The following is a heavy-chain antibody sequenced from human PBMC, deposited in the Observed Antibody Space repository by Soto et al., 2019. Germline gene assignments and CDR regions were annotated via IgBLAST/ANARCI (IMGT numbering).Heavy chain of an antibody. V-gene: IGHV4-39*01. CDR3: ARQRTTVVTQAYFDH. CDR2: IYYSGRT. CDR1: GESISSSSYY. J-gene: IGHJ4*02. Sequence: SETLSLTGVVSGESISSSSYYWGWVRQPPGKGLEWIGSIYYSGRTYYNPSFKSRVTISIDTSKNQFSLKLSSVTATDTAVYYCARQRTTVVTQAYFDHWGQGALVTVSS. D-gene: IGHD2-21*02.